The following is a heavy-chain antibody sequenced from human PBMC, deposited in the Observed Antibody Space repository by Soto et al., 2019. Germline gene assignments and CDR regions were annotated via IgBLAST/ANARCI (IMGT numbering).Heavy chain of an antibody. CDR1: GGSISSYY. Sequence: SETLSLTCTVSGGSISSYYWSWIRQPPGKGLEWIGYIYYSGSTNYNPSLKSRVTISVDTSKNQFSLKLSSVTAADTAVYYCARGAYYYYYMDVWGKGTTVTVSS. J-gene: IGHJ6*03. CDR2: IYYSGST. CDR3: ARGAYYYYYMDV. V-gene: IGHV4-59*01.